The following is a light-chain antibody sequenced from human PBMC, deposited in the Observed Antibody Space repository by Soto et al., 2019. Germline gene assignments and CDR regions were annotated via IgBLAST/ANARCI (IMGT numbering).Light chain of an antibody. CDR2: DAS. CDR3: QQYGSSGT. CDR1: ESVGSN. V-gene: IGKV3-15*01. J-gene: IGKJ1*01. Sequence: EIVMTQSPATLSLSPGERATLSCRASESVGSNLAWYQQKPGQAPRLLIYDASTRATGIPARFSGSGSGTDFTLTISRLEPEDFAVYYCQQYGSSGTFGQGTKVDI.